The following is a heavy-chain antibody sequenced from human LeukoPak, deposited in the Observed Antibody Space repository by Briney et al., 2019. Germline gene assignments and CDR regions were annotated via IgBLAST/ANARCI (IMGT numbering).Heavy chain of an antibody. CDR2: ISNDGDT. CDR3: AKGGFGDLVDY. V-gene: IGHV3-53*01. CDR1: GFTVSSNY. Sequence: GGSLRLSCAASGFTVSSNYMSWVRQGPGKGLECVSVISNDGDTYYADSVKGRFTISRDNSKNTLYLQMSSLRVEDTAVYYCAKGGFGDLVDYWGQGTLVTVSS. J-gene: IGHJ4*02. D-gene: IGHD4-17*01.